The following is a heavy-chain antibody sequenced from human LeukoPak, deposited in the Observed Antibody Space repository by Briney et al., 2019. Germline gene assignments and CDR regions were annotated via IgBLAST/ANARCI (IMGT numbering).Heavy chain of an antibody. V-gene: IGHV3-23*01. D-gene: IGHD1-1*01. CDR2: ISGSGGST. J-gene: IGHJ4*02. Sequence: GGSLRLSCAASGFTFSSYAMSWDRQAPGKGLEWVSAISGSGGSTYYADSVKGRFTISRDNSKNTLYLQMNSLRAEDTAVYYCAKDRANAGYFDYWGQGTLVTVSS. CDR3: AKDRANAGYFDY. CDR1: GFTFSSYA.